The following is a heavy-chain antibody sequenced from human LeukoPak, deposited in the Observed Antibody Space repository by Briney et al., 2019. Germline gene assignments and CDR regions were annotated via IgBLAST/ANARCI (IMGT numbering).Heavy chain of an antibody. D-gene: IGHD3-3*02. V-gene: IGHV3-30*18. CDR3: AKLALY. CDR1: GFTFSSYG. CDR2: ISYDGSNK. J-gene: IGHJ4*02. Sequence: RSLRLSCAASGFTFSSYGMHWVRQAPGKGLEWVAVISYDGSNKYYADSVKGRFTISRDNSKNTLYLQMNSLRAEDTAVYYCAKLALYWGQGTLVTVSS.